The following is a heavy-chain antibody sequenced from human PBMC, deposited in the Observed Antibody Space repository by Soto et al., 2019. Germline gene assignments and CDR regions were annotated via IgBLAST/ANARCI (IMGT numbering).Heavy chain of an antibody. V-gene: IGHV3-11*01. CDR2: IDTSSTKI. J-gene: IGHJ4*02. Sequence: QVQLVESGGDLVKRGGSLRLSCAASGSTFSDYYMSWIRQAPGKGLEWISYIDTSSTKIYYADSVKGRFTISRDNAKNSLYLEMNSLRDEDTAVYYCASHYDMWSGYLSPVDYWGQGTLVTVSS. CDR3: ASHYDMWSGYLSPVDY. D-gene: IGHD3-3*01. CDR1: GSTFSDYY.